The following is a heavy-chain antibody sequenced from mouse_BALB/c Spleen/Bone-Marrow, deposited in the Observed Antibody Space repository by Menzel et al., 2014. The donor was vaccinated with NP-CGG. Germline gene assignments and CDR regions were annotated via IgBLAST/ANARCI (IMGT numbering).Heavy chain of an antibody. V-gene: IGHV5-9-3*01. CDR2: ISSSGSYT. CDR1: GFTFSTYA. CDR3: SRLRMITTYFDD. D-gene: IGHD2-4*01. Sequence: EVQLVESGGGLAKPGGSLQLSCAASGFTFSTYAMSWVRQTPEKRLEWVATISSSGSYTYYPDSVKGRFTISRDNAKNTLYLQMSSLRSEDTAMFYCSRLRMITTYFDDWGAGTTVTVSS. J-gene: IGHJ1*01.